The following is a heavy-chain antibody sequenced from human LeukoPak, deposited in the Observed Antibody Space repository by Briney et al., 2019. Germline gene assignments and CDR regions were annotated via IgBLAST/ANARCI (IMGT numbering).Heavy chain of an antibody. CDR3: ARDRSWLFDY. D-gene: IGHD5-12*01. CDR2: IRYDGSNK. Sequence: QPGGSLRLSCAASGFTFSSYGMHWVRQAPGKGLEWVAFIRYDGSNKYYADSVRGRFTISRDNSNNTLYLQMNSLRAEDTAVYYCARDRSWLFDYWGQGTLVTVSS. J-gene: IGHJ4*02. V-gene: IGHV3-30*02. CDR1: GFTFSSYG.